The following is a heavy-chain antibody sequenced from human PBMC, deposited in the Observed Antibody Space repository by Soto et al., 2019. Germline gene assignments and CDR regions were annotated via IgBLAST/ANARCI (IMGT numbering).Heavy chain of an antibody. J-gene: IGHJ5*01. Sequence: QVQLQESGPGLVRPSQTLSLTCTVSGGSVTRVGYYWSWIRHCPGKGLEWIGYIYSSGDTNYNPSLNSRVAMTVDASKNQYDLQLTTVTVADTAIDYCTRDWCPPVTPGYDSWGQGILVTVSS. CDR2: IYSSGDT. V-gene: IGHV4-31*03. CDR1: GGSVTRVGYY. D-gene: IGHD2-8*02. CDR3: TRDWCPPVTPGYDS.